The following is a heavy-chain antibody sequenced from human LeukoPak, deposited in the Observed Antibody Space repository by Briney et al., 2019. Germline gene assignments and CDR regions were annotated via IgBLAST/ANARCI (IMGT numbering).Heavy chain of an antibody. CDR2: ISHTGYNT. CDR1: GFTFPNYA. V-gene: IGHV3-23*01. D-gene: IGHD1-14*01. CDR3: AKIMEPAILAYYYGMDV. Sequence: GGSLTLSCAASGFTFPNYAMAWVRQAPGKGLEWVSAISHTGYNTYYTDSVKGRFAISRDNSGNTLYLHMYSLGAEDTAVYYCAKIMEPAILAYYYGMDVWGQGTTVSVSS. J-gene: IGHJ6*02.